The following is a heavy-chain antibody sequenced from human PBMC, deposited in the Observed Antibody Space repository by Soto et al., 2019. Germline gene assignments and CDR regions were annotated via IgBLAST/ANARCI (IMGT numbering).Heavy chain of an antibody. Sequence: QVQLVQSGAEVKKPGSSVKVSCKASGGTFSSYAIIWVRQAPAQGLEWRGGVIPIFGTANYAQKFQGRVTITADESTSTAYMELSSLRSEDTAVYYCAREVLVGATAYFDYWGQGTLVTVSS. CDR2: VIPIFGTA. CDR1: GGTFSSYA. J-gene: IGHJ4*02. CDR3: AREVLVGATAYFDY. D-gene: IGHD1-26*01. V-gene: IGHV1-69*01.